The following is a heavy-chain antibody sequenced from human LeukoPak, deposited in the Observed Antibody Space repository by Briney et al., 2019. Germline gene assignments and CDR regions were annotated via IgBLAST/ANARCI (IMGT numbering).Heavy chain of an antibody. CDR2: ISYDGSNK. D-gene: IGHD5-18*01. J-gene: IGHJ6*01. CDR3: AKDRDSLLSYYYGMDV. V-gene: IGHV3-30*18. Sequence: GGSLRLSCAASGFTFSSYGMHWARQAPGKGLEWVAVISYDGSNKYYADSVNGRFTISRDNSKNTLYLQMNSLRAEDTAVYYCAKDRDSLLSYYYGMDVWGQGTTVTVSS. CDR1: GFTFSSYG.